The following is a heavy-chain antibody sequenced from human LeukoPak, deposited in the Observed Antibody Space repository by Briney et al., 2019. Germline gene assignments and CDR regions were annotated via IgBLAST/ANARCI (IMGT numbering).Heavy chain of an antibody. CDR1: GFTVSSTY. J-gene: IGHJ4*02. CDR2: IHSGGGT. CDR3: ARQTTDWSGYYYFDY. V-gene: IGHV3-53*01. D-gene: IGHD3-3*01. Sequence: HPGGSLRLSCAASGFTVSSTYLSWVRQAPGKGLEWLSLIHSGGGTYYADSVKGRFTISRDNSKNTLYLQMNSLRAEDTAVYYCARQTTDWSGYYYFDYWGQGTLVTVSS.